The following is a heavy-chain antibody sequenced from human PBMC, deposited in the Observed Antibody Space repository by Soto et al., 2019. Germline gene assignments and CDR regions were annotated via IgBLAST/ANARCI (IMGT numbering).Heavy chain of an antibody. CDR2: IYYSGST. CDR1: GGSISSYY. CDR3: ARGPLSSSGWYVNYYYGMDV. D-gene: IGHD6-19*01. V-gene: IGHV4-59*01. J-gene: IGHJ6*02. Sequence: SETLSLTCTVSGGSISSYYWSWIRQPPGKGLEWIGYIYYSGSTNYNPSLKSRVTISVDTSKNQFSLKLSSVTAADTAVYYCARGPLSSSGWYVNYYYGMDVWGQGTTVTVSS.